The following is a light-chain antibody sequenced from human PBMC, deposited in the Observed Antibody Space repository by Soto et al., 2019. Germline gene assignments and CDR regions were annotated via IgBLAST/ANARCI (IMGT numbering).Light chain of an antibody. CDR1: QSVLYSSNNKNY. CDR2: WAS. J-gene: IGKJ4*01. Sequence: DIVMTQSPDSLAVSLGERATINCKSSQSVLYSSNNKNYLAWYQRKPGQPPKLLIYWASTRESGVPDRFSGSGSGTDFTITISSLQAEDVAVYYCQQYYSTPLTFGGGTKVEIK. CDR3: QQYYSTPLT. V-gene: IGKV4-1*01.